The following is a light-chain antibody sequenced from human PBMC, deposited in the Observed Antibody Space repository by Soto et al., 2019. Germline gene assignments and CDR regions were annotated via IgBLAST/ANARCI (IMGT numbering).Light chain of an antibody. V-gene: IGLV2-14*01. CDR1: SSDVGGYTY. CDR3: SSYSSSSTLV. CDR2: EVS. J-gene: IGLJ1*01. Sequence: QSALTQPASVSGSPGQSITIACTGTSSDVGGYTYVSWFQQHPGKAPKLMISEVSNRPSGVSNRFSASKSGNTASLTISGLQSEGEATYYCSSYSSSSTLVFGTGTKVTVL.